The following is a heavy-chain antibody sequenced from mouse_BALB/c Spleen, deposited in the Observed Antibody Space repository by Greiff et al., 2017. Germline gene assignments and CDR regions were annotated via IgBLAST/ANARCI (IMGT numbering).Heavy chain of an antibody. CDR1: GFTFSSYT. J-gene: IGHJ2*01. CDR3: ARYGGYYFDY. CDR2: ISSGGGNT. V-gene: IGHV5-9*03. Sequence: EVQLVESGGGLVKPGGSLKLSCAASGFTFSSYTMSWVRQTPEKRLEWVATISSGGGNTYYPDSVKGRFTISRDNAKNNLYLQMSSLRSEDTALYYCARYGGYYFDYWGQGTTLTVSS.